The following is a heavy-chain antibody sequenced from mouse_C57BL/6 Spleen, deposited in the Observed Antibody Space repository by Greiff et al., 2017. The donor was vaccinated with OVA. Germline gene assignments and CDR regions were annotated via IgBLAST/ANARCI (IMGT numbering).Heavy chain of an antibody. CDR3: ARDYGSRDYAMDY. Sequence: VQLQQSGAELVKPGASVKLSCTASGFTIKDYYMHWVKQRTEQGLEWIGRIDPEDGETTYAPKFTGKATIPADTSSNTAYLQLSSLTSEDTAVYYCARDYGSRDYAMDYWGQGTSVTVSS. J-gene: IGHJ4*01. V-gene: IGHV14-2*01. CDR2: IDPEDGET. CDR1: GFTIKDYY. D-gene: IGHD1-1*01.